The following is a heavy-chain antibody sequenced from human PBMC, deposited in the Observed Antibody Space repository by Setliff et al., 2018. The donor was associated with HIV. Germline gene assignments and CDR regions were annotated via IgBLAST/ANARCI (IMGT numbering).Heavy chain of an antibody. Sequence: GGSLRLSCTASGFSFSAHAMSWVRRAPGKGLEWLSVVLRGGSPTYYADSVKGRFTISRDDSMNTVYLEMTSLRAEDTAVYFCTKYTRGGSILYYMDVWGKGTTVTVS. J-gene: IGHJ6*03. CDR1: GFSFSAHA. D-gene: IGHD1-1*01. CDR3: TKYTRGGSILYYMDV. CDR2: VLRGGSPT. V-gene: IGHV3-23*03.